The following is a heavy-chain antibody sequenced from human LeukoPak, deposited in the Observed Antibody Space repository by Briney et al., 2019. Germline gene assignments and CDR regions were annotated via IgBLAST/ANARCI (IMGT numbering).Heavy chain of an antibody. Sequence: GGSLRLSCAASGFTFSNYWMSWVRQAPGKGLEWVANINEDGSVKYYVDSVKGRFTISRDNAKNSLYLQMNSLRAEDTAVYYCARVAYYDFWSGYYIHWYFDLWGRGTLVTVSS. CDR3: ARVAYYDFWSGYYIHWYFDL. CDR1: GFTFSNYW. CDR2: INEDGSVK. D-gene: IGHD3-3*01. J-gene: IGHJ2*01. V-gene: IGHV3-7*01.